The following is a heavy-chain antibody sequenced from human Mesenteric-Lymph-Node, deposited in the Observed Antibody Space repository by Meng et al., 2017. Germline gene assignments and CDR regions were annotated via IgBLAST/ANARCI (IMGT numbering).Heavy chain of an antibody. V-gene: IGHV3-7*01. D-gene: IGHD3-10*01. Sequence: GGSLRLSCTASGFTFGDYAMSWFRQAPGKGLEWVANIKQDGSEKYYVDSVKGRFTISRDNAKNSLYLQMNSLRAEDTAVYYCARDHGSGSYYPGYFQHWGQGTLVTVSS. J-gene: IGHJ1*01. CDR2: IKQDGSEK. CDR3: ARDHGSGSYYPGYFQH. CDR1: GFTFGDYA.